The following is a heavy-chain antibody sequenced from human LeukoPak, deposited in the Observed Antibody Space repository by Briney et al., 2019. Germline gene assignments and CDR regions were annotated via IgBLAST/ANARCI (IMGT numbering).Heavy chain of an antibody. CDR2: ISAYNGNT. D-gene: IGHD3-16*02. J-gene: IGHJ4*02. V-gene: IGHV1-18*01. Sequence: ASVKVSCKASGYTFTSYGISWVRQAPGQGLEWMGWISAYNGNTNYAQKLQGRVTMTTDTSTSTAYMELRSLRPDDTAVYYCARDLHYVWGSYRYPLHYFDYWGQGTLVTVSS. CDR3: ARDLHYVWGSYRYPLHYFDY. CDR1: GYTFTSYG.